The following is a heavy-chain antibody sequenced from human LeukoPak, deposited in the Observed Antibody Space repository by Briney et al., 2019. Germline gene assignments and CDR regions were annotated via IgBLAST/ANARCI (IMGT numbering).Heavy chain of an antibody. V-gene: IGHV1-18*01. CDR1: GYTFTSYG. CDR2: ISAYNGNT. D-gene: IGHD3-22*01. J-gene: IGHJ4*02. CDR3: ARDKGYYYDSSGWNFDY. Sequence: GASVKVSCKASGYTFTSYGISWVRQAPGQGLEWMGWISAYNGNTNYAQKLQGRVTMTTDTSTSTAYMELRSLRSDDTAVYYCARDKGYYYDSSGWNFDYWGQGTLVTVSS.